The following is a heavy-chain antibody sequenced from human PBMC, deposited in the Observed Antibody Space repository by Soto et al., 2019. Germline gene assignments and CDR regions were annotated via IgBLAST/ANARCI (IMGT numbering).Heavy chain of an antibody. CDR3: AGPYNCGSACYPAYSLDS. D-gene: IGHD2-21*02. V-gene: IGHV4-34*01. CDR1: GGSFSDYY. CDR2: INHSGST. Sequence: QVQLQQWGAGLLKPSETLSLTCAVYGGSFSDYYWNWIRQSPGKGLEWIGKINHSGSTYNPSLKSRVTISLDTSMTQCSLTLSSVTAADTAVYYCAGPYNCGSACYPAYSLDSWGQGTLVTVSS. J-gene: IGHJ4*02.